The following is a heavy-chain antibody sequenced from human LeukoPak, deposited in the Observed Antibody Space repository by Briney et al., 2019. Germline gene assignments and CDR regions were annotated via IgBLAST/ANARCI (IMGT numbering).Heavy chain of an antibody. CDR3: ARVVKYYYDSSGYFDY. D-gene: IGHD3-22*01. J-gene: IGHJ4*02. Sequence: SETLSLTCTVSGGSISSYYWSWIRQPPGKGLEWIGYICYSGSTNYNPSLKSRVTISVDTSKNQFSLKLSSVTAADTAVYYCARVVKYYYDSSGYFDYWGQGTLVTVSS. V-gene: IGHV4-59*01. CDR1: GGSISSYY. CDR2: ICYSGST.